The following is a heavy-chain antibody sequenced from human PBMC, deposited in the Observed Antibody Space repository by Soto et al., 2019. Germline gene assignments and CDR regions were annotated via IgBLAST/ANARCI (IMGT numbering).Heavy chain of an antibody. D-gene: IGHD6-19*01. V-gene: IGHV4-34*01. Sequence: SETLSLTCAVYGGSFSGYYWSWIRQPPGKGLEWIGEINHSGSTNYNPSLKSRVAISVDTSKNQFSLMLGSVTAADTAVYYCARGASIAVAGIGYWGQGTLVTVSS. CDR3: ARGASIAVAGIGY. CDR2: INHSGST. J-gene: IGHJ4*02. CDR1: GGSFSGYY.